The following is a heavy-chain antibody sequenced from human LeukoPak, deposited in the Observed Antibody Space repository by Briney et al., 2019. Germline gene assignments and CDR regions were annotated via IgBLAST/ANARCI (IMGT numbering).Heavy chain of an antibody. CDR2: ISYDGSNK. Sequence: GRSLRLSCAASGFTFSSYGMHWVRQAPGKGLEWVAVISYDGSNKYYADSVKGRFTISRDNSKNTLYLQMNSLRAEDTAVYYCGKVFRSGSYLSDWGQGTLVTVSS. D-gene: IGHD1-26*01. CDR3: GKVFRSGSYLSD. V-gene: IGHV3-30*18. J-gene: IGHJ4*02. CDR1: GFTFSSYG.